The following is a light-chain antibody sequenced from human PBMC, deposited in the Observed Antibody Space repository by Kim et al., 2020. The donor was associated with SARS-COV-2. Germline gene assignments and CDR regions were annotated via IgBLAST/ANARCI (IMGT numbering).Light chain of an antibody. V-gene: IGKV1-16*02. CDR1: QDISNS. CDR2: AAS. Sequence: DIQMTQSPSSLSASVGDRVTITCRASQDISNSLAWYRQKPGKAPESLIYAASSLRSGVPSKFSGSGSGTDFTLTITNLQPEDFATYYCHQYDAYPLTFGGGTKLEI. J-gene: IGKJ2*01. CDR3: HQYDAYPLT.